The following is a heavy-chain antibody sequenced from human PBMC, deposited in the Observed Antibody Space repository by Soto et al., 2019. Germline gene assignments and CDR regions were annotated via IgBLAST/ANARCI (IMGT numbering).Heavy chain of an antibody. CDR2: IYYSGST. CDR3: ARLNRRDSSGYYHRFNAFDN. V-gene: IGHV4-39*01. J-gene: IGHJ3*02. CDR1: GGSISSSSYY. Sequence: SETLSLTCTVSGGSISSSSYYWGWIRQPPGKGLEWIGSIYYSGSTYYNPSLKSRVTISVDTSKNQFSLKLSSVTAADTAVYYCARLNRRDSSGYYHRFNAFDNWGPGTMVTVSS. D-gene: IGHD3-22*01.